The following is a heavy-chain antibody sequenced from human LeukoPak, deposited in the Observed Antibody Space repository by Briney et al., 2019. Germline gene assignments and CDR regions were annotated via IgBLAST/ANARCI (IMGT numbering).Heavy chain of an antibody. J-gene: IGHJ4*02. V-gene: IGHV3-23*01. Sequence: GSLRLSCAASGFTFSSYAMSWVRQAPGKGLEWVSAISGGGVGTYCADSVKGRFTISRDNSKNTLYLQMNSLRAEDTAVYYCAKYPTYYYDSSGYYYFDYWGQGTLVTVSS. CDR2: ISGGGVGT. CDR3: AKYPTYYYDSSGYYYFDY. CDR1: GFTFSSYA. D-gene: IGHD3-22*01.